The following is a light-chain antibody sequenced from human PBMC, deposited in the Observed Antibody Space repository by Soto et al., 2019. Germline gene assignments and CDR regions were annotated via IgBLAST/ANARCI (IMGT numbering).Light chain of an antibody. CDR3: QQYDNLPLT. J-gene: IGKJ4*01. CDR1: QDISKY. V-gene: IGKV1-33*01. Sequence: DIQMTQSPSSLSASVGGRVTITCQASQDISKYLNWYQHKAGKAPKLLIYDASNLETGVPSRFSGTGSGTDFTFTISSLQPEDVATYYCQQYDNLPLTFGGGTKVAIK. CDR2: DAS.